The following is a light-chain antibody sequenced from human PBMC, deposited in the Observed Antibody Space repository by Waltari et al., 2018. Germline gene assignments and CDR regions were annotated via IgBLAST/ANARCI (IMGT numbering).Light chain of an antibody. V-gene: IGKV3-15*01. Sequence: EIVMTQYPGTLSVSPGENATLSCRDSQSVSSNLAWYQQKPGQSPSLLIYGASTMATGIPARVSGSGSGTDFTLTISRLQSEDFAVYYCQHSDTFGQGTKLEIK. CDR2: GAS. J-gene: IGKJ2*01. CDR1: QSVSSN. CDR3: QHSDT.